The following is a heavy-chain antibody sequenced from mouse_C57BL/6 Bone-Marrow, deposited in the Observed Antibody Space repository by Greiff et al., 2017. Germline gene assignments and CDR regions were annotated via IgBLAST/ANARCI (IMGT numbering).Heavy chain of an antibody. Sequence: QVQLKESGAELVRPGTSVKVSCKASGYAFTNYLIEWVKQRPGQGLEWIGVINPGSGGTNYNEKFKGKATLTADKSSSTAYMQLSSLTSEDSAVYCGARSKNWDSWFAYWGQGTLVTVSA. V-gene: IGHV1-54*01. CDR2: INPGSGGT. D-gene: IGHD4-1*01. J-gene: IGHJ3*01. CDR1: GYAFTNYL. CDR3: ARSKNWDSWFAY.